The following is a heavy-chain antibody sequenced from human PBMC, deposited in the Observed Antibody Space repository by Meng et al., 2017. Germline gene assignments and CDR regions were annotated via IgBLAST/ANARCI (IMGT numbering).Heavy chain of an antibody. CDR1: GFTFSSYS. CDR2: ISSSSSYI. J-gene: IGHJ4*02. CDR3: ARVLSSSGWSEIDY. V-gene: IGHV3-21*01. D-gene: IGHD6-19*01. Sequence: EVVLVGSGGGLVKPGGSLRLSCAASGFTFSSYSMNWVRQAPGKGLEWVSSISSSSSYIYYADSVKGRFTISRDNAKNSLYLQMNSLRAEDTAVYYCARVLSSSGWSEIDYWGQGTLVTVSS.